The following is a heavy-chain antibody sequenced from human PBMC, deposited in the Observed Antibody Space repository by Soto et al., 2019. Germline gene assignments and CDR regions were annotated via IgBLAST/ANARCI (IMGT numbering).Heavy chain of an antibody. CDR2: VNPITGGT. J-gene: IGHJ3*02. Sequence: ASVKVSCKASGYSFTDHYIHWVRQAPGQGLEWMGWVNPITGGTNYAQRFHGRVTMTRDTSITTAYMELSSLRSDDTALFYCATLDNDDNYGNALDIWGQGTMVTVSS. V-gene: IGHV1-2*02. CDR1: GYSFTDHY. CDR3: ATLDNDDNYGNALDI. D-gene: IGHD3-10*01.